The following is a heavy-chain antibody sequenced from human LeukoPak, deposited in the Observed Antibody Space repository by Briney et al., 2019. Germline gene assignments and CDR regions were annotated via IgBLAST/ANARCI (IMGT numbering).Heavy chain of an antibody. D-gene: IGHD2-15*01. CDR3: ARLQSNAREYCSGGSCYFSS. CDR1: GGSISSSGYY. V-gene: IGHV4-39*02. J-gene: IGHJ4*02. Sequence: WETLSLTCTVSGGSISSSGYYWGWVRQPPGMGPEWIVTISDSGRTYYNPSLKSRVSISVDTSKNHFSLELSSVIPADTAVYYCARLQSNAREYCSGGSCYFSSWGQGTLLTVSS. CDR2: ISDSGRT.